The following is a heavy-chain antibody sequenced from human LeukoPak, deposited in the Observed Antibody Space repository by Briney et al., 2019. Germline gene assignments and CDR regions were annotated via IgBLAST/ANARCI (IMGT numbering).Heavy chain of an antibody. V-gene: IGHV4-59*01. D-gene: IGHD3-9*01. CDR1: GGSIRDYY. CDR3: ARGFGYYDVLTAF. Sequence: PSETLSLTCAVSGGSIRDYYWSWIRQPPGKGLEGIGNIYYSGSTNYNPSLKSRVTISVDTSKNQFSLKVRSVTAADTAVYYCARGFGYYDVLTAFWGQGTLVTVSS. J-gene: IGHJ4*02. CDR2: IYYSGST.